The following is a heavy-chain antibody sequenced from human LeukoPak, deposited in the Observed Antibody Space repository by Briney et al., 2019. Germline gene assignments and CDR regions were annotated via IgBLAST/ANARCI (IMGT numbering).Heavy chain of an antibody. D-gene: IGHD6-13*01. J-gene: IGHJ4*02. CDR1: EFTFSAYW. CDR3: ARNFGPYSSSWYSEDF. Sequence: PGGSLRLSCAASEFTFSAYWMHWVRQAPGKGLEWVAVISYDGSNRYYGDSVKGRFTISRDNSKNTLYLQMNSLRAEDSAVYYCARNFGPYSSSWYSEDFWGQGTLVTVSS. CDR2: ISYDGSNR. V-gene: IGHV3-30*03.